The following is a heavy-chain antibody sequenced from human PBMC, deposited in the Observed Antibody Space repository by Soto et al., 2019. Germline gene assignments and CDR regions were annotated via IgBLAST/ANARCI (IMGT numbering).Heavy chain of an antibody. CDR1: GFTFSTYW. V-gene: IGHV3-74*01. CDR2: TNGDGSGT. CDR3: GRKRENIWIGY. J-gene: IGHJ4*02. Sequence: EVQLVESGGGLVQPGGSLGISCSASGFTFSTYWMHWVRQTPGKGLMWVPRTNGDGSGTDYADSVKGRFPISRDNAKNTLQLQMNRLRVEDTGVYYCGRKRENIWIGYWGLGDRVSVS. D-gene: IGHD1-20*01.